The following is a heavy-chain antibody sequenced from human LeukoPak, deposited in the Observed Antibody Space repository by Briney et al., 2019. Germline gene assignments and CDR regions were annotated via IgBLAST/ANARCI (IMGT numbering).Heavy chain of an antibody. CDR3: ARLRVVTLDAFDI. J-gene: IGHJ3*02. CDR1: EFIFSTYW. Sequence: GGSLSLSYAASEFIFSTYWMSWVRQAPGKGLEWVATIRQDGSEKHHVDPVRGRFTISRDNSKNTLYLQMNSLRAEDTAVYYCARLRVVTLDAFDIWGQGTMVTVSS. V-gene: IGHV3-7*03. CDR2: IRQDGSEK. D-gene: IGHD4-23*01.